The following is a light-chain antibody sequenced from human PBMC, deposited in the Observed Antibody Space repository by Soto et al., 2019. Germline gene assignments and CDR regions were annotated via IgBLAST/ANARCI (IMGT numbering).Light chain of an antibody. CDR2: AAS. Sequence: DIQMTQSPSSLSASVGDRGTITCLASQSIYTYLNWYQKKPGKAPKLLIYAASSLEGGVPSRFSGSGSGTDFTLTISSLQPEDFAIYYCQQSYSIPFTFGPGTKVDIK. V-gene: IGKV1-39*01. CDR3: QQSYSIPFT. CDR1: QSIYTY. J-gene: IGKJ3*01.